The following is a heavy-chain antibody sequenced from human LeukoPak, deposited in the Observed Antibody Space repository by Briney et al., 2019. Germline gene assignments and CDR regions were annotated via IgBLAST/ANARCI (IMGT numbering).Heavy chain of an antibody. D-gene: IGHD6-13*01. CDR2: ISSASNMI. CDR1: GLTFSSYE. J-gene: IGHJ4*02. V-gene: IGHV3-48*03. Sequence: GGSLRLSCAASGLTFSSYEMNWVRQAPGKGLEWISYISSASNMIYYAESVKGRFTISRDNAKNSLYLQMNSLRAEDTAVYYCATASGSWYKYYFDSWGQGILVTVSS. CDR3: ATASGSWYKYYFDS.